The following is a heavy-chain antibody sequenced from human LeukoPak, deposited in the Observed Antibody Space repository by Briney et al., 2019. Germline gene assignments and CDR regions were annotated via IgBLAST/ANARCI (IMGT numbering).Heavy chain of an antibody. D-gene: IGHD5-12*01. Sequence: GGSLRLSCAASGFTFSSYAMHWVRQAPGKGLEWVAVISYDGSNKYYADSVKGRFTISRDNSKNTLYLQMNSLRAEDTAVYYCAKAGDIVAPVYWGQGTLVTVSS. CDR3: AKAGDIVAPVY. CDR2: ISYDGSNK. V-gene: IGHV3-30*04. CDR1: GFTFSSYA. J-gene: IGHJ4*02.